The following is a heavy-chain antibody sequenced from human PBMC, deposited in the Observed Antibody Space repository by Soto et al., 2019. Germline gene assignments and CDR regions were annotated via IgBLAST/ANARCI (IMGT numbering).Heavy chain of an antibody. CDR2: INHSGST. CDR1: GGSISRYY. Sequence: SETLSLTCTVSGGSISRYYWSWVRQPPGKGLEWIGEINHSGSTNYNPSLKSRVTISADTSKNQFSLKLSAVTAADTAVYYCACQGRRSGYHARREYYYYGMDVWGQGTTVTDSS. V-gene: IGHV4-34*01. CDR3: ACQGRRSGYHARREYYYYGMDV. D-gene: IGHD3-3*01. J-gene: IGHJ6*02.